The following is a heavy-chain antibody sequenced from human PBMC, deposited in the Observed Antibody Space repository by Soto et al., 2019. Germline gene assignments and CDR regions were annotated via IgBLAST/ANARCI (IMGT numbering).Heavy chain of an antibody. D-gene: IGHD3-22*01. Sequence: SETLSLTCTVSGGSISSDNYHWSWIRQPPGKGLEWIGYIYYSGSTYYNPSLKSRVIISIDTSKNQFSLKLSSVTAADTAVYYCASTCYFDNSVSASWGQDTLSTVS. CDR2: IYYSGST. CDR1: GGSISSDNYH. CDR3: ASTCYFDNSVSAS. V-gene: IGHV4-30-4*01. J-gene: IGHJ1*01.